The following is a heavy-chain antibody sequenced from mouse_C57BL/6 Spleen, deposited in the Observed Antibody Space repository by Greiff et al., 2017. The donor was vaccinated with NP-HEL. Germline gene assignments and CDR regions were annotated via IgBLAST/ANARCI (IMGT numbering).Heavy chain of an antibody. CDR2: IDPSDSYT. V-gene: IGHV1-59*01. CDR1: GYTFTSYW. CDR3: ARKVHYWYFDV. D-gene: IGHD1-3*01. J-gene: IGHJ1*03. Sequence: QVQLQQPGAELVRPGTSVKLSCKASGYTFTSYWMHWVKQRPGQGLEWIGVIDPSDSYTNYNQKFKGKATLTVDTSSSTAYMQLSSLTSEDSAVYYCARKVHYWYFDVWGTGTTVTVSS.